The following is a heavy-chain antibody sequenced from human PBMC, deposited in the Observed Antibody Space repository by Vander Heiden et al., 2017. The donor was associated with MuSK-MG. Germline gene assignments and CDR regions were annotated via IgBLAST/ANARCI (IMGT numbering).Heavy chain of an antibody. CDR2: IWYDGSKK. V-gene: IGHV3-33*06. Sequence: QVQLVESGGDVVQPGRSLRLSCSASGFDFSTPGMHWVRQAPGKGLEGVAVIWYDGSKKYYPDCRQGRFSISRDNSKNTMYLEMKSLRVEDTAMYDGAKDKKNYGSYFDLWGQGTLVTVSP. CDR3: AKDKKNYGSYFDL. CDR1: GFDFSTPG. J-gene: IGHJ4*02. D-gene: IGHD3-10*01.